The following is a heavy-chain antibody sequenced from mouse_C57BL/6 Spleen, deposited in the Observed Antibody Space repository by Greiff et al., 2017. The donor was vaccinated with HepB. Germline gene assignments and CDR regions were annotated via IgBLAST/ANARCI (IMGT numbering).Heavy chain of an antibody. J-gene: IGHJ2*01. Sequence: EVQLQQSGAELVRPGASVKLSCTASGFNIKDDYMHWVKQRPEQGLEWIGWIDPENGDTEYASKFQGKATITADTSSNTAYLQLSSLTSEDTAVYCCTTAYSNPFDYWGQGTTLTVSS. V-gene: IGHV14-4*01. CDR1: GFNIKDDY. CDR3: TTAYSNPFDY. D-gene: IGHD2-5*01. CDR2: IDPENGDT.